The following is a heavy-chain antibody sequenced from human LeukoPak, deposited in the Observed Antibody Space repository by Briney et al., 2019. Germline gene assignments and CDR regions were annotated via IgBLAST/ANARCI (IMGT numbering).Heavy chain of an antibody. CDR3: ARSSHYYYSSGYYASEYYFDY. J-gene: IGHJ4*02. V-gene: IGHV1-18*01. D-gene: IGHD3-22*01. CDR2: ISAYNGNT. Sequence: ASVKVSCKASGYTFTSYGISWVRQAPGQRLEWMGWISAYNGNTNYAQKFQGRVTMTRDTSTSTVYMELSSLRSEDTAVYYCARSSHYYYSSGYYASEYYFDYWGQGTLVTVSS. CDR1: GYTFTSYG.